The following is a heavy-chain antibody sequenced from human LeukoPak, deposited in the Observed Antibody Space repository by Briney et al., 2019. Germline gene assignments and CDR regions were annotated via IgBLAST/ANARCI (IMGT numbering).Heavy chain of an antibody. CDR3: ARRLEYSGSKGVFDY. CDR1: GFTVTSNY. V-gene: IGHV3-66*01. D-gene: IGHD1-26*01. J-gene: IGHJ4*02. Sequence: GGSLRLSCAASGFTVTSNYMTWVRQAPGKGLEWVSIIYSGGHTDYADSVKGRFTISRDNSKNTLYLQMNSLRAEDTAVYYCARRLEYSGSKGVFDYWGQGTLVTVSS. CDR2: IYSGGHT.